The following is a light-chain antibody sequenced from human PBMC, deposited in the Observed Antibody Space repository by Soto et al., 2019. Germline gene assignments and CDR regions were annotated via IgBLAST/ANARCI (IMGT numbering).Light chain of an antibody. CDR2: AAS. Sequence: DIQMTQSPSSVSASVVGRVTITCRASQGISSWLAWYQQKPGKAPKLLIYAASSLQSGVPSRFSGSGSETDFTLTISSLQPEDFATYSCRQSYSTTWTFGQGTKVDIK. V-gene: IGKV1-12*01. J-gene: IGKJ1*01. CDR3: RQSYSTTWT. CDR1: QGISSW.